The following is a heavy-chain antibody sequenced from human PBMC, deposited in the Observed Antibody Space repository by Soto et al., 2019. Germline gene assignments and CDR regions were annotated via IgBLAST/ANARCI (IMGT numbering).Heavy chain of an antibody. Sequence: QVQLVQSGAEEKKPGASVKVSCKASGYTFNGYYINWVRQAPGQGLEWMGWMNPNNGGAKYAPKFQGRVTMTRDTSTTTAYLELTRLSSDDTATFYCARARVAATRPWFDPWGQGTLVSVSS. D-gene: IGHD2-15*01. J-gene: IGHJ5*02. CDR1: GYTFNGYY. CDR2: MNPNNGGA. CDR3: ARARVAATRPWFDP. V-gene: IGHV1-2*02.